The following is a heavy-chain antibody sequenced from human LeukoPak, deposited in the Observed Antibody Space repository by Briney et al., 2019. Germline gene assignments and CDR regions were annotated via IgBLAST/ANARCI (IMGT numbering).Heavy chain of an antibody. CDR3: ARYSSGTYLDF. CDR1: GGSISSGGYS. CDR2: IYHSGST. Sequence: PSQTLSLTCAVSGGSISSGGYSWSWIRQPPGKGLEWIGYIYHSGSTYYNPSLKSRVTISVDRSKNQFSLNLNSVTAADTAVYYCARYSSGTYLDFWGQGTLVTVSS. J-gene: IGHJ4*02. V-gene: IGHV4-30-2*01. D-gene: IGHD3-10*01.